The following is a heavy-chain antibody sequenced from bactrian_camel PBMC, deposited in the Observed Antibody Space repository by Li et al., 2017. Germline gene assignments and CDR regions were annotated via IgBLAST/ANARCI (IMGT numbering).Heavy chain of an antibody. D-gene: IGHD6*01. Sequence: DVQLVESGGGLVQPGGSLRLSCAASGFTFSSYDMSWVRQAPGKGLEWVSSINSGGVNTYYSDSVKGRFTISQDNAKNTVYLQMNSLKLEDTAMYYCAAGWEWCRAVVSGTDPEGDFGYWGQGTQVTVS. CDR1: GFTFSSYD. CDR2: INSGGVNT. V-gene: IGHV3S40*01. CDR3: AAGWEWCRAVVSGTDPEGDFGY. J-gene: IGHJ6*01.